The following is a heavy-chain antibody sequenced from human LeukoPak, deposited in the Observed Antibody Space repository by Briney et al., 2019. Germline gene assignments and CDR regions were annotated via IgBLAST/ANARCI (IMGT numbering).Heavy chain of an antibody. D-gene: IGHD4-17*01. Sequence: GASVKVSCKASGYTFTSYGISWVRQAPGQGLEWMGWISAYNGNKNYAEKLQGRVTMTTDTSTSAAYMELRSLTSDDTAVYYCARDGQYGDYANSLGWFDPWGQGTLVTVSS. CDR2: ISAYNGNK. J-gene: IGHJ5*02. CDR1: GYTFTSYG. CDR3: ARDGQYGDYANSLGWFDP. V-gene: IGHV1-18*01.